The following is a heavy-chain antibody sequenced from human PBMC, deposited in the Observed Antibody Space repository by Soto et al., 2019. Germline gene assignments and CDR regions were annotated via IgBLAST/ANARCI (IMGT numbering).Heavy chain of an antibody. D-gene: IGHD2-2*01. J-gene: IGHJ6*02. Sequence: GGSLRLSCAASGFTFSSYGMHWVRQAPGKGLEWVAVISYDGNNKYYTDSVKGRFTISRDNSKNTLYLQMNSLRAEDTAVYYCANTKGVNSRYYYYYGMDVWGQGTTVTVSS. CDR3: ANTKGVNSRYYYYYGMDV. V-gene: IGHV3-30*18. CDR1: GFTFSSYG. CDR2: ISYDGNNK.